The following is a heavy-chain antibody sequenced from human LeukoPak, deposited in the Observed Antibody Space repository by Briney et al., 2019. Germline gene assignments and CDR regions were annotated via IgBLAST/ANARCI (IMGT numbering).Heavy chain of an antibody. CDR3: ATRVSGRYVTLNWNEEDF. J-gene: IGHJ4*02. CDR1: GYTFTSYD. Sequence: ASVKVSCKASGYTFTSYDINWVRQATGQGLEWMGWMNPNSGNTGYAQKFQGRVTMTRNTSISTAYMELSSLRSEDTAVYYCATRVSGRYVTLNWNEEDFWGQGTPVTVSS. CDR2: MNPNSGNT. V-gene: IGHV1-8*01. D-gene: IGHD1-1*01.